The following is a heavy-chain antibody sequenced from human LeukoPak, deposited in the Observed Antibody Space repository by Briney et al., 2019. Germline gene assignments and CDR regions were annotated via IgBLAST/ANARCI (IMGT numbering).Heavy chain of an antibody. Sequence: ASVKVSCKASGYTFTGYYMHWVRQAPGPGLEWMGWINPNSGGTNYAQKFQGRVTMTRDTSISTAYMELSRLRSDDTAVYYCARRYYDSSGPFDYWGQGTLVTVSS. CDR1: GYTFTGYY. D-gene: IGHD3-22*01. V-gene: IGHV1-2*02. J-gene: IGHJ4*02. CDR2: INPNSGGT. CDR3: ARRYYDSSGPFDY.